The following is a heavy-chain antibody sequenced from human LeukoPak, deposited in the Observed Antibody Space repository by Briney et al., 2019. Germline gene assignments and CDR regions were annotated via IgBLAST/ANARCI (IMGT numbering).Heavy chain of an antibody. CDR2: IIPIFGTA. J-gene: IGHJ4*02. CDR1: GGTFSSYA. V-gene: IGHV1-69*01. D-gene: IGHD6-19*01. CDR3: ARGPQGLYSSGWKQFDY. Sequence: ASVKVSCKASGGTFSSYAISWVRQAPGQGLEWMGGIIPIFGTANYAQKCQGRVTITADESTSTAYMELSSLRSEDTAVYYCARGPQGLYSSGWKQFDYWGQGTLVTVSS.